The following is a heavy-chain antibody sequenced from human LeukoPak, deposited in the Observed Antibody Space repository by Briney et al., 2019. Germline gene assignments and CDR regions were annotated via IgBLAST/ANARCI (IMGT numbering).Heavy chain of an antibody. Sequence: HPGASLRLSCAASGFRFNTYAMHWVRQAPGKGLEYVSAINYNGDSTYYANSVKGRFIISRDNSKKTLFLQMGSLRAEDTAVYYCARDSGGDTYNDYFDSWGQGTLVTVSS. CDR2: INYNGDST. J-gene: IGHJ4*02. D-gene: IGHD5-24*01. V-gene: IGHV3-64*01. CDR3: ARDSGGDTYNDYFDS. CDR1: GFRFNTYA.